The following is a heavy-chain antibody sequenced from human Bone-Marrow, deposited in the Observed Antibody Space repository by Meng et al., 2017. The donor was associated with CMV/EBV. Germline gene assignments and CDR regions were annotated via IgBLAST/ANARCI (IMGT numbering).Heavy chain of an antibody. Sequence: ASVKVSCKASGYTFTGYYMHWVRQAPGQGLEWMGWINPNSGGTNYAQKFQGRVTMTRDTSISTAYMELSRLRSDDTAVYYCARCRFLDYYYGMDVWGQGTTVTVSS. CDR2: INPNSGGT. CDR3: ARCRFLDYYYGMDV. D-gene: IGHD3-3*01. J-gene: IGHJ6*02. CDR1: GYTFTGYY. V-gene: IGHV1-2*02.